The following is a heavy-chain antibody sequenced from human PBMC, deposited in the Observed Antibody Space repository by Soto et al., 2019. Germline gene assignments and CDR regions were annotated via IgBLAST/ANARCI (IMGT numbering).Heavy chain of an antibody. Sequence: PSETLSLTCNMSGDSYSISTYSWSWIRQPPGKALQWIGFIYQSGVTSYNPSLASRVSTSLDRSNNQCSLKLKSVTAADTAVYYCARGKGYSYGPRGDWFDPWGQGTLVTVSS. CDR2: IYQSGVT. CDR1: GDSYSISTYS. CDR3: ARGKGYSYGPRGDWFDP. D-gene: IGHD5-18*01. V-gene: IGHV4-30-2*01. J-gene: IGHJ5*02.